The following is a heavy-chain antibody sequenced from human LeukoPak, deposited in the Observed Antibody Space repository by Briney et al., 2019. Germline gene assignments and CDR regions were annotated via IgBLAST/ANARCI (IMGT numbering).Heavy chain of an antibody. Sequence: GGSLRLSCTASGFTFSNAWVSWVRQAPGKGLEWVSYISSSGNTIYYADSVKGRFAISRDNAKNSLYLQMDSLRAEDTAVYYCARESGATYCGGGCFFGFDYWGQGTLVTVSS. J-gene: IGHJ4*02. V-gene: IGHV3-11*04. CDR2: ISSSGNTI. CDR3: ARESGATYCGGGCFFGFDY. D-gene: IGHD2-21*02. CDR1: GFTFSNAW.